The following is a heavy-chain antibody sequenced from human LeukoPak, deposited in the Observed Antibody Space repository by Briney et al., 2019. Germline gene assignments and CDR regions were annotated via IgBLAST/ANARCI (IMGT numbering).Heavy chain of an antibody. Sequence: PGGSLRLSCAASGFTFSAFGMHWVRQAPGKGLEWVTFILYDGSDKYYADSVKGRFTISRDNSKNTLYLQMNNMRTEDTAVYYCARARPSMWIDYWGQGTLVTVSS. D-gene: IGHD5-12*01. CDR1: GFTFSAFG. CDR3: ARARPSMWIDY. V-gene: IGHV3-30*02. CDR2: ILYDGSDK. J-gene: IGHJ4*02.